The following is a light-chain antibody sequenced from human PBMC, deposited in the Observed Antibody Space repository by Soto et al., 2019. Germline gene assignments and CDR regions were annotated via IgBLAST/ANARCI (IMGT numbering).Light chain of an antibody. J-gene: IGLJ3*02. V-gene: IGLV1-44*01. CDR2: SNA. CDR3: AAWDDSLKAML. CDR1: GSNIGENA. Sequence: QSVLTQSPSASGTPGQTVTISCSGSGSNIGENAVNWYQHLPGTAPQLLIYSNALRPSGVPHRFAGSKSGTAGSLAISGLQSEDEAHYYCAAWDDSLKAMLFGGGTKVTVL.